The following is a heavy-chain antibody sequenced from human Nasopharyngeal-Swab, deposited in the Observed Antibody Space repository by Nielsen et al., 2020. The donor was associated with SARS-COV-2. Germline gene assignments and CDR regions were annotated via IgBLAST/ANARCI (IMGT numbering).Heavy chain of an antibody. V-gene: IGHV3-23*01. Sequence: WIRQPPGKGLEWVPAISGGTGGTFYADSVKGRFTISRDNSKNTLFLQMNSLRAEDTAVYYCARDYYGSGKGWFDPWGQGTLVTVSS. CDR3: ARDYYGSGKGWFDP. J-gene: IGHJ5*02. D-gene: IGHD3-10*01. CDR2: ISGGTGGT.